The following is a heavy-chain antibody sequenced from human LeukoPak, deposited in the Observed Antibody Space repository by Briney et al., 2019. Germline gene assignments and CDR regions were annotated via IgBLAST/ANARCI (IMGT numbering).Heavy chain of an antibody. D-gene: IGHD2-15*01. CDR1: GYTFTSYD. V-gene: IGHV1-8*02. J-gene: IGHJ5*02. CDR3: AREVPDCSGGSCYLLGGFDP. CDR2: MNPNSGNT. Sequence: ASVKVSCKASGYTFTSYDINWVRQATGQGLEWMGWMNPNSGNTGYAQKFQGRVTMTRNTSISTAYMELSSLRSEDTAVYYCAREVPDCSGGSCYLLGGFDPWGQGTLVTVSS.